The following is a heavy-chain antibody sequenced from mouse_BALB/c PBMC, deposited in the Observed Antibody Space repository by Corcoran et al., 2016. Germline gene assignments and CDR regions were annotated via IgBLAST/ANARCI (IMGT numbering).Heavy chain of an antibody. J-gene: IGHJ2*01. D-gene: IGHD2-5*01. CDR1: GYTFTNYG. V-gene: IGHV9-3-1*01. Sequence: QIQLVQSGPELKKPGETVKISCKASGYTFTNYGMNWVKQAPGKGLKWMGWINTYTGEPTYADDFKGRFAFSLETSASTAYLQINNLKNEDTATYFYARRSNYYFDYWGQGTTLTVSS. CDR2: INTYTGEP. CDR3: ARRSNYYFDY.